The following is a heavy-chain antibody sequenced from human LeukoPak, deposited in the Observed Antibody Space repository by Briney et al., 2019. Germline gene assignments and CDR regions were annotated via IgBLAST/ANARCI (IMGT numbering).Heavy chain of an antibody. CDR3: ARDRNYGSGSYGYYYGMDV. V-gene: IGHV4-59*01. D-gene: IGHD3-10*01. Sequence: SETLSLTCTVSGGSISSYYWSWIRQPPGKGLEWIWYIYYSGSTNYNPSLKSRVTISVDTSKNQFSLKLSSVTAADTAVYYCARDRNYGSGSYGYYYGMDVWRQGTTVTVSS. CDR2: IYYSGST. CDR1: GGSISSYY. J-gene: IGHJ6*02.